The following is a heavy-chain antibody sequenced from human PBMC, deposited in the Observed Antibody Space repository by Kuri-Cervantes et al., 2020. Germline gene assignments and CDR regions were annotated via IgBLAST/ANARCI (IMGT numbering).Heavy chain of an antibody. V-gene: IGHV4-61*05. Sequence: SETLSLTCTVSGGSISSSSYYWGWIRQPPGKGLEWIGYIYYIGSTNYNPSLKSRVTISLDTSKNQFSLKLSSVTAADTAVYYCARQMVLRKTVVVPAVRRAFDIWGQGTMVTVSS. D-gene: IGHD2-2*01. CDR2: IYYIGST. CDR1: GGSISSSSYY. J-gene: IGHJ3*02. CDR3: ARQMVLRKTVVVPAVRRAFDI.